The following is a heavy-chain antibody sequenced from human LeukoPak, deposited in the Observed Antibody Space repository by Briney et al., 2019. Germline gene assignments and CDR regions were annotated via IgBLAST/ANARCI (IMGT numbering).Heavy chain of an antibody. Sequence: QAGGSQRLSCAASGFTFSSYAMSWARQAPGKGLEWVSAISGSGDSTYYADSVKGRFTISRDNSKNTLYLQMNSLRAEDTAVYYCAKGFRPSRPMVRWARDAFDIWGQGTMVTVSS. J-gene: IGHJ3*02. CDR1: GFTFSSYA. D-gene: IGHD3-10*01. CDR2: ISGSGDST. V-gene: IGHV3-23*01. CDR3: AKGFRPSRPMVRWARDAFDI.